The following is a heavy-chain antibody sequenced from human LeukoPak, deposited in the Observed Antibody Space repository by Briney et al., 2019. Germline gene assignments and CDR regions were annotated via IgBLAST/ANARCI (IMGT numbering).Heavy chain of an antibody. CDR3: ARVQELTGFDP. V-gene: IGHV1-2*06. CDR1: GYTFTGYY. D-gene: IGHD7-27*01. J-gene: IGHJ5*02. Sequence: ASVKVSCKASGYTFTGYYIHWVRQAPGQGLEWMGRINPNSGGTNYAERFQGRVTVTRDTSISTAYMELSRLRSDDTAVYYCARVQELTGFDPWGQGTLVTVSS. CDR2: INPNSGGT.